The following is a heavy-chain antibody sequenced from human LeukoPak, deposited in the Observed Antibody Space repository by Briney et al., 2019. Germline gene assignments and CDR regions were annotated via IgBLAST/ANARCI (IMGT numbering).Heavy chain of an antibody. Sequence: SQTLSLTCAISGDSVSSNSAAWNWIRQSPSSGLEWLGRTYFRSTWYYDYAVSVKSRITINPDTSKNQFSLQLSSVTPEDTAVYYCAREGAGYMKWGQGTLVTVSS. CDR1: GDSVSSNSAA. CDR2: TYFRSTWYY. V-gene: IGHV6-1*01. D-gene: IGHD5-18*01. J-gene: IGHJ4*02. CDR3: AREGAGYMK.